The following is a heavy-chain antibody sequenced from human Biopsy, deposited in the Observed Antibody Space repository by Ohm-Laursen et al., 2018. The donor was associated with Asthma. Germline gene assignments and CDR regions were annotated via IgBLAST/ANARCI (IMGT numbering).Heavy chain of an antibody. J-gene: IGHJ4*02. D-gene: IGHD7-27*01. V-gene: IGHV4-31*03. Sequence: TLSLTCTASGGSISSGGYYWSWIRQHPGKGLEWIGCIYYSGSTYYNPSLKSRVTISVDTSKNQFSLNLSSVTAADTAVHYCARWGSFGFDYWGQGTLVTVSS. CDR2: IYYSGST. CDR3: ARWGSFGFDY. CDR1: GGSISSGGYY.